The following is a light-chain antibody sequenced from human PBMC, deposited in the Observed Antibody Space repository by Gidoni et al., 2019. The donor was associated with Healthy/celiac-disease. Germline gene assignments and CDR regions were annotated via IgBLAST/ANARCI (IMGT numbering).Light chain of an antibody. CDR2: AAS. CDR1: QSISSY. CDR3: QQSYSTPRT. V-gene: IGKV1-39*01. Sequence: DIQMTQSPSSLSASVGDRVTITCRASQSISSYVNWYQQKPGKAPKLLIYAASSLQSGVPSRFSGSGSGTDFTLTISILQPEDFATYYCQQSYSTPRTFGQXTKVEIK. J-gene: IGKJ1*01.